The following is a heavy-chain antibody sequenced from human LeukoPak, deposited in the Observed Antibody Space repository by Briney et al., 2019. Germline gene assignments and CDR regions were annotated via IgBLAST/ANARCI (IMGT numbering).Heavy chain of an antibody. D-gene: IGHD2-2*01. Sequence: PSETLSLTCTVSGGSVSSHIYYWGWIRQPPGKGLEWIGSISHGGTSYYKPSLKSRVTISVATSNNQFSLKLSSVTAADTAVYYCAREGCSGTNCLYYFYYMDVWGKGTTVTVSS. J-gene: IGHJ6*03. V-gene: IGHV4-39*07. CDR2: ISHGGTS. CDR1: GGSVSSHIYY. CDR3: AREGCSGTNCLYYFYYMDV.